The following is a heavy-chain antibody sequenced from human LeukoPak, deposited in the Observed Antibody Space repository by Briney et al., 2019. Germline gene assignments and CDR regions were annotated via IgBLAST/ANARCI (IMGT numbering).Heavy chain of an antibody. CDR1: GFTFANYA. CDR2: ISGSGGST. Sequence: QPGGSLRLSCAASGFTFANYAMSWVRQGPGKGLEWVSTISGSGGSTYYADSVKGRFTFSRDNSKNTLFLQMNSLRADDTAVYFCAKDQKSIAATGYDYWGQGTLVTVSS. V-gene: IGHV3-23*01. CDR3: AKDQKSIAATGYDY. D-gene: IGHD6-13*01. J-gene: IGHJ4*02.